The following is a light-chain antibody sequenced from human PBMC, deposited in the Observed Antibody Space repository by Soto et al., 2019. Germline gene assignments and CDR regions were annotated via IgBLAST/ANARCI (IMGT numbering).Light chain of an antibody. V-gene: IGLV2-8*01. J-gene: IGLJ1*01. CDR1: SSDVGGYNY. CDR3: SSYAGSNNYV. Sequence: QSALTQPPSAPGPPGQSFTISCTGTSSDVGGYNYVSWYQQHPGKAPKLMIYEVSKRPSGVPDRFSGSKSGNTASLTVSGLQAEDEADYYCSSYAGSNNYVFGTGTKLTVL. CDR2: EVS.